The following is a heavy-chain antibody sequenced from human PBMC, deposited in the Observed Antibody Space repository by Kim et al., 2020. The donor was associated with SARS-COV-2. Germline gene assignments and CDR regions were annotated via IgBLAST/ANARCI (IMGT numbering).Heavy chain of an antibody. CDR1: GASVGSTYY. CDR2: IYFTGRT. J-gene: IGHJ5*01. Sequence: SETLSLTCSVSGASVGSTYYWTWIRQPPGKGLEWMGYIYFTGRTSYNPSLKSRVTMSLDTSSNQFSLMLTSVTAADTAVYYCARDFNWSWFDSWGQGTLVTVSS. V-gene: IGHV4-61*01. CDR3: ARDFNWSWFDS. D-gene: IGHD1-1*01.